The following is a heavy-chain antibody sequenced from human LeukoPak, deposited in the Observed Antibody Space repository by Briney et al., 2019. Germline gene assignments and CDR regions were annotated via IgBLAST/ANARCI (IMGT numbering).Heavy chain of an antibody. CDR1: GGSISSGGYY. D-gene: IGHD5-18*01. J-gene: IGHJ4*02. Sequence: PSETLSLTCTVSGGSISSGGYYWSWIRQHPGKGLEWIGYIYYSGSTYYNPSLKSRVTISVDTSKNQFSLKLSSVTAADTAVYYCARGWIQLWLFDYWGQGTLVTVSS. CDR2: IYYSGST. V-gene: IGHV4-31*03. CDR3: ARGWIQLWLFDY.